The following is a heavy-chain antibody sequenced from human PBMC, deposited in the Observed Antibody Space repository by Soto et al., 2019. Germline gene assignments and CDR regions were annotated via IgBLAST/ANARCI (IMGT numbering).Heavy chain of an antibody. CDR1: GFTFSSYS. D-gene: IGHD3-16*01. V-gene: IGHV3-21*01. J-gene: IGHJ4*02. CDR2: ISSSSSYI. Sequence: GGSLRLSCAASGFTFSSYSMNWVRQAPGKGLEWVSSISSSSSYIYYADSVKGRFTISRDNAKNSLYLQMNSLRAEDTAVYYCARDHYFDYIWGSYPAYNAFDYWGQGPLVTVSS. CDR3: ARDHYFDYIWGSYPAYNAFDY.